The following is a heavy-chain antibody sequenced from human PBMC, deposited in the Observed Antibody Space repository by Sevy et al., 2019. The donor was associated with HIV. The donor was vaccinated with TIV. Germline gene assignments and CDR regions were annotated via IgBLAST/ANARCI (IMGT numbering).Heavy chain of an antibody. D-gene: IGHD6-13*01. Sequence: GGSLRLSCAASGFTFSSYGMHWVRQAPGKGLEWVAVIWYDGSNKYYADSVKGRFTISRDNSKNTLYLQMNSLRAEDTAVYYCARGGSSWSPRDYDMDVWGQGTTVTVSS. J-gene: IGHJ6*02. CDR2: IWYDGSNK. V-gene: IGHV3-33*01. CDR1: GFTFSSYG. CDR3: ARGGSSWSPRDYDMDV.